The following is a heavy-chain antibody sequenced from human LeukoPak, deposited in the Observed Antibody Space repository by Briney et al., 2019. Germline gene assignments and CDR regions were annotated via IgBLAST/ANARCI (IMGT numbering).Heavy chain of an antibody. CDR1: GFTVSSNY. CDR3: ARGDSSGYYYGLVHIF. CDR2: NYTGGGT. Sequence: GGSLRLSCAASGFTVSSNYLNWVRQAPGKGLEWVSGNYTGGGTYYADSVKGRFTISADNSKNTVYLQMNSLRAEDTAMYYCARGDSSGYYYGLVHIFWGQGTMVTASP. V-gene: IGHV3-53*01. J-gene: IGHJ3*01. D-gene: IGHD3-22*01.